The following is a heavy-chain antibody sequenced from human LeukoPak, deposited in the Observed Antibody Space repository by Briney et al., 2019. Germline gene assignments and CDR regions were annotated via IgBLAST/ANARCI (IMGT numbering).Heavy chain of an antibody. J-gene: IGHJ4*02. D-gene: IGHD5-12*01. Sequence: PSETLSLTCAVYGGSFSGCYWSWIRQPPGKGLEWIGEINHSGSTNYNPSLKSRVTISVDTSKNQFSLKLSSVTAADTAVYYCARARSGYDCDYWGQGTLVTVSS. CDR2: INHSGST. CDR3: ARARSGYDCDY. V-gene: IGHV4-34*01. CDR1: GGSFSGCY.